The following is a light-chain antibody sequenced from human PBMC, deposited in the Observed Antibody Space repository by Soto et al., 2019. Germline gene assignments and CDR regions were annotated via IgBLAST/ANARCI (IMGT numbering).Light chain of an antibody. V-gene: IGKV1-39*01. J-gene: IGKJ4*01. CDR3: QQRKSNPIT. CDR1: QSISSY. CDR2: AAS. Sequence: DIQMTQSPCSVSASVGDRFIITCRAGQSISSYLDWYQQKPGKAPKLLIYAASSLQSGVPSRFSGSGSGTDFTVTISSLQLEDFATYYCQQRKSNPITFGGGTRVE.